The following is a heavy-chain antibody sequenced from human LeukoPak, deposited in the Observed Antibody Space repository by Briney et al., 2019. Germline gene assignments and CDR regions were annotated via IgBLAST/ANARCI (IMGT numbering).Heavy chain of an antibody. D-gene: IGHD3-3*01. V-gene: IGHV1-2*02. CDR1: GYTFTGYY. CDR3: ARAEDPYDFWSGSDAFDI. J-gene: IGHJ3*02. Sequence: ASVNVSCKASGYTFTGYYLHWVRQAPGQGLEWMGWINPTSGGTNYAQKFRGRVTMDRDTSITTAYMDLSRLTSDDTAMYYCARAEDPYDFWSGSDAFDIWGQGTMVTVSS. CDR2: INPTSGGT.